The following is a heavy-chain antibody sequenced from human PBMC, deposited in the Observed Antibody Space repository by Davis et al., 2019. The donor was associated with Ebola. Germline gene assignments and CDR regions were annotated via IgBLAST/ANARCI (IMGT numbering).Heavy chain of an antibody. CDR2: LIPLFATP. D-gene: IGHD3-3*01. CDR3: ATAENSFGVVLRHYFES. CDR1: GDTFSTNT. J-gene: IGHJ4*02. Sequence: SVKVSCKASGDTFSTNTVIWVRQAPGQGLEWMGELIPLFATPSYSQKFQGRVTITADESTATAYMELSGLGSEYSGIYYCATAENSFGVVLRHYFESWGQGTLVTVSA. V-gene: IGHV1-69*13.